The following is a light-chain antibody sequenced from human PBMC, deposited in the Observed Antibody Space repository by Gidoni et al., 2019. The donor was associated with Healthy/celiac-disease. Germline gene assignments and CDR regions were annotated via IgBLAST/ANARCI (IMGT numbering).Light chain of an antibody. J-gene: IGKJ2*01. Sequence: DIQMTQSPSSLSASVGDRVTITCRASQSISSYLNWYRQKPGKAPKILIYTASSLQSRVPSRFSGSGSGTDFTLTISSVQPEDFATYYCQQSYSTPRFGQGTKLEIK. V-gene: IGKV1-39*01. CDR1: QSISSY. CDR3: QQSYSTPR. CDR2: TAS.